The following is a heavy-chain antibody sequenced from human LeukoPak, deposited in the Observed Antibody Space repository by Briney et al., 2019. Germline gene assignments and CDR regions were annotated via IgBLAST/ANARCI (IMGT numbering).Heavy chain of an antibody. CDR1: GGSISSGGYS. CDR3: ARVVVVAAADSIWFDP. Sequence: SETLSLTCAVSGGSISSGGYSWSWIRQPPGKGLEWIGYIYHSGSTYYNPSLKSRVTISVDRSKNQFSLKLSSVTAADTAVYYCARVVVVAAADSIWFDPWGQGTLVTVSS. J-gene: IGHJ5*02. CDR2: IYHSGST. D-gene: IGHD2-2*01. V-gene: IGHV4-30-2*01.